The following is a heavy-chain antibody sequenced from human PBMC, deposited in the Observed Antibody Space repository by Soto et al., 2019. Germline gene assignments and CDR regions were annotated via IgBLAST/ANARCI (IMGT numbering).Heavy chain of an antibody. D-gene: IGHD3-10*01. CDR3: AKDDALLWFGELSGLHDY. J-gene: IGHJ4*02. V-gene: IGHV3-30*18. CDR1: GFTFSSYG. CDR2: ISYDGSNK. Sequence: GGSLRLSCAASGFTFSSYGMHWVRQAPGKGLEWVAVISYDGSNKYYADSVKGRFTISRDNSKNTLYLQMNSLRAEDTAVYYCAKDDALLWFGELSGLHDYWGQGTLVTVSS.